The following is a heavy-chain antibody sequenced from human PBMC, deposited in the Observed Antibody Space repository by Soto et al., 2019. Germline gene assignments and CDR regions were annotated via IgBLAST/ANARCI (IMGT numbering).Heavy chain of an antibody. D-gene: IGHD1-1*01. CDR3: ARNSEELEGRYNWFDP. CDR2: IKQDGSEK. V-gene: IGHV3-7*05. CDR1: GFTFSSYW. Sequence: GGSLRLSCAASGFTFSSYWMSWVRQAPGKGLEWVANIKQDGSEKYYVDSVKGRFTISRDNAKNSLYLQMNSLRAEDTAVYYCARNSEELEGRYNWFDPWGQGTLVTVSS. J-gene: IGHJ5*02.